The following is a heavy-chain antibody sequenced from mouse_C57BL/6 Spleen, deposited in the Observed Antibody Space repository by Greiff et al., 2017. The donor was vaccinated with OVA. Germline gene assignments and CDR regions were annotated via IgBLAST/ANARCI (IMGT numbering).Heavy chain of an antibody. CDR3: TGLRYFDV. CDR1: GFTFSNYW. V-gene: IGHV6-3*01. CDR2: IRLKSDNYAT. D-gene: IGHD1-1*01. J-gene: IGHJ1*03. Sequence: EVMLVESGGGLVQPGGSMKLSCVASGFTFSNYWMNWVRQSPEKGLEWVAQIRLKSDNYATHYAESVKGRFTISRDDSKSSVYLQMNNLRAEDTGIYYCTGLRYFDVWGTGTTVTVSS.